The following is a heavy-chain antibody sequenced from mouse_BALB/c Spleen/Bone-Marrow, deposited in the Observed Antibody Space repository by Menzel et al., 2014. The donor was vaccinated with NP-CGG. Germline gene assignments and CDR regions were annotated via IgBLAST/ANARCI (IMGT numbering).Heavy chain of an antibody. CDR2: IDPSDSVT. CDR1: GYTFTGYW. D-gene: IGHD2-10*02. V-gene: IGHV1-61*01. CDR3: TRKYGKGGDF. J-gene: IGHJ2*01. Sequence: QVQLQQSGAELVRPGASVKLSCKASGYTFTGYWMNWVKQRPGQGLEWIGMIDPSDSVTHYNQMFRDKATLTVDKSSSTAYMQLSSLTSEDSAVYYCTRKYGKGGDFWGQGTTLTVSS.